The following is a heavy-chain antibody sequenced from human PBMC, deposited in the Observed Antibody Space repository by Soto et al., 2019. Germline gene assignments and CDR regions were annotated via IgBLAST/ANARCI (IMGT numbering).Heavy chain of an antibody. Sequence: EVQLVESGGALVQPGGSLRLSCAASGFTFTNYWMAWVRQAPGKGLEWVAHIDQGGGEKYYVDSVKGRFTISRDNAKTSLYLQMNSLRAEDTALYYCARGGNWFAPWGQGTLVTVSS. V-gene: IGHV3-7*05. J-gene: IGHJ5*02. CDR3: ARGGNWFAP. D-gene: IGHD3-10*01. CDR1: GFTFTNYW. CDR2: IDQGGGEK.